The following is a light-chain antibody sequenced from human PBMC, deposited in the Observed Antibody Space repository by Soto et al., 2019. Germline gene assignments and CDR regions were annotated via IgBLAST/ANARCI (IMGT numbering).Light chain of an antibody. CDR1: QSVSNY. J-gene: IGKJ1*01. V-gene: IGKV3-20*01. Sequence: EIVLTQSPGTLSLSPGERAPLYCRASQSVSNYLAWYQQKPGQAPRLLIYGASRRATVIPDRFSGSGSGTDFTLTISRLEPEDFAVYYCQQYGGSPQTFGQGTNVEIK. CDR3: QQYGGSPQT. CDR2: GAS.